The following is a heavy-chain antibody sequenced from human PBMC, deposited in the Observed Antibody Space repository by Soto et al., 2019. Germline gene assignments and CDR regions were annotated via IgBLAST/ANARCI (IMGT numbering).Heavy chain of an antibody. V-gene: IGHV4-34*01. D-gene: IGHD2-15*01. CDR3: ARALGCSGGSCYGWFDP. J-gene: IGHJ5*02. CDR1: GGSLSGYY. CDR2: INHSGST. Sequence: PSETLSLTCAVYGGSLSGYYWSWIRQPPGKGLEWIGEINHSGSTNYNPSLKSRVTISVDTSKNQFSLKLSSVTAADTAVYYCARALGCSGGSCYGWFDPWGQGTLVTVSS.